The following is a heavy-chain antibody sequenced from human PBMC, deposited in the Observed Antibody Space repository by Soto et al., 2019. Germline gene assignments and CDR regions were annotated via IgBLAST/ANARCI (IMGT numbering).Heavy chain of an antibody. CDR3: ARGHGYNGAHFDY. CDR1: GGTFDSYA. D-gene: IGHD6-25*01. V-gene: IGHV1-69*01. Sequence: QVQLVQSGTELKKPGSSVNVSCKASGGTFDSYAITWVRQAPGQGLEWMGGIIPIFKTPKYAQKFQGRGTITADESSSTASMELSSLTSEDTALYYCARGHGYNGAHFDYWGQGTLVTVSS. J-gene: IGHJ4*02. CDR2: IIPIFKTP.